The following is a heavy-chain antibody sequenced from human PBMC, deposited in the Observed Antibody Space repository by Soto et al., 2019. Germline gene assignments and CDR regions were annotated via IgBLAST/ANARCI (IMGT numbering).Heavy chain of an antibody. CDR1: GGSISSSSYY. V-gene: IGHV4-39*01. J-gene: IGHJ4*02. D-gene: IGHD4-17*01. Sequence: QLQLQESGPGLVKPSETLSLTCTVSGGSISSSSYYWGWIRQPPGKGLEWIGSIYYSGSTYYNPSPKSRVTLSVDTSKTPSSLKLSSVTAADTAVYYCARHPATTVTTSPLFDSWGQGTLVTVSS. CDR2: IYYSGST. CDR3: ARHPATTVTTSPLFDS.